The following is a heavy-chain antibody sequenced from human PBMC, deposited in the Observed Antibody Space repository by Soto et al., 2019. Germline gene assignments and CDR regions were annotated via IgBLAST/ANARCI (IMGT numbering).Heavy chain of an antibody. J-gene: IGHJ4*02. CDR1: GGSVSSGSYY. V-gene: IGHV4-61*01. D-gene: IGHD5-18*01. Sequence: SETLSLTCTVSGGSVSSGSYYWGWIRQPPGKGLEWIAYIYYSGSTNYNPSLKSRVTMSEDTSKNQFSLKVSSVTAADTAVYFCARGGGLTATFDYWGQGTLVTVSS. CDR2: IYYSGST. CDR3: ARGGGLTATFDY.